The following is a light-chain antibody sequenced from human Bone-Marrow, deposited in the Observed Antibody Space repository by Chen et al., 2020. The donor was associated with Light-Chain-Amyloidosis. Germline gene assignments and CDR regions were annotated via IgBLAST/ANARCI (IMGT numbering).Light chain of an antibody. CDR1: DLPTKY. Sequence: SYELTQPPSVSGSPGQTARITCSGDDLPTKYAYWYQQKPGQAPVLVIHRDTERPSGISGRFSGSSSGTTATLTISGVQAEDEADYHCQSADSSGTYEVIFGGGTKLTVL. J-gene: IGLJ2*01. CDR2: RDT. V-gene: IGLV3-25*03. CDR3: QSADSSGTYEVI.